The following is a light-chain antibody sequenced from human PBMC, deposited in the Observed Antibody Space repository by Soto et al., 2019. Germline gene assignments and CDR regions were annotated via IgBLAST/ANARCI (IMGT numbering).Light chain of an antibody. J-gene: IGKJ5*01. CDR2: GAS. Sequence: EIVLTQSPGTLSLSPGETATLSCRASQSLTSSYLAWYQQKPGQAPRLLIYGASSRATGIPDRFSGSGSGTDFTLTISRLEPEDFAVYYCQQYGSSPPGTFGQGTRLEIK. V-gene: IGKV3-20*01. CDR1: QSLTSSY. CDR3: QQYGSSPPGT.